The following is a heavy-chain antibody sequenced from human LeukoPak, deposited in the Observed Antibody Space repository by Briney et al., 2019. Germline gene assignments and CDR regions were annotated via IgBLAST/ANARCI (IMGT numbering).Heavy chain of an antibody. CDR2: INPNSGGT. Sequence: ASVKVSCKASGYTFTGYYMHWVRQAPGQGLKWMGWINPNSGGTNYAQKFQGRVTMTRDTSISTAYMELSRLRSDDTAVYYCARAAAGTPALDYWGQGTLVTVSS. D-gene: IGHD6-13*01. CDR1: GYTFTGYY. J-gene: IGHJ4*02. V-gene: IGHV1-2*02. CDR3: ARAAAGTPALDY.